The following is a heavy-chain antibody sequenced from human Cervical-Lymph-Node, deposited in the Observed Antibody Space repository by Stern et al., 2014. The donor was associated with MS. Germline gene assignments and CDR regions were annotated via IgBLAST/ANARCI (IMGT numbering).Heavy chain of an antibody. CDR2: LISIFDTA. CDR1: GGTFSNYA. CDR3: ARASERSGYYPDYFQY. J-gene: IGHJ1*01. Sequence: QVQLVQSGPEVKKPGSSVKVSCKASGGTFSNYAISWVRQAPGQGLEWMGGLISIFDTANYAQKFQGRVTISADESTSTAYMELSSLRSEDTAVYYCARASERSGYYPDYFQYWGQGTPVTVSS. V-gene: IGHV1-69*01. D-gene: IGHD3-22*01.